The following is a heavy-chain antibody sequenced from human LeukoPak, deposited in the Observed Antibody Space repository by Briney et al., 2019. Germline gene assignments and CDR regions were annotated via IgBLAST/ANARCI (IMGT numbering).Heavy chain of an antibody. J-gene: IGHJ4*02. CDR2: ISSSSSYI. V-gene: IGHV3-21*01. CDR3: ARVLPPEGFDY. CDR1: GFTFSSYS. Sequence: GGSLRLSCAASGFTFSSYSMNWVRQAPGKGLEWVSSISSSSSYIYYADSVKGRFTISRDNAKNSLYLQMNSLRAEDMAVYYCARVLPPEGFDYWGQGTLVTVSS.